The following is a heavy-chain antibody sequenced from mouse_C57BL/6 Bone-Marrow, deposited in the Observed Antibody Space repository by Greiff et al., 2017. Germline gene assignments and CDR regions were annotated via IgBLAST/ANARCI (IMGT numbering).Heavy chain of an antibody. J-gene: IGHJ4*01. CDR1: GYTFTSYG. Sequence: VQLVESGAELARPGASVKLSCKASGYTFTSYGISWVKQRTGQGLEWIGEIYPRSGNTYYNEKFKGKDTLTADKSSSTAYMELRSLTSEDSAVYFCARYDGYYVPYYYAMDYWGQGTSVTVSS. D-gene: IGHD2-3*01. CDR3: ARYDGYYVPYYYAMDY. CDR2: IYPRSGNT. V-gene: IGHV1-81*01.